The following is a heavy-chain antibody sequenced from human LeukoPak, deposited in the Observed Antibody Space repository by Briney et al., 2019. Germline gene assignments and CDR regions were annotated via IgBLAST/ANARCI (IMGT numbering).Heavy chain of an antibody. CDR1: GYTFTGYY. J-gene: IGHJ6*03. CDR2: INPNSGGT. Sequence: GASVTVSCKASGYTFTGYYMHWVRQAPGQGLEWIGWINPNSGGTNYAQKFQGRVTMTRDTSISTAYMELSRLRSDDTAVYYCAREVTIFGVATIYYYYYMDVWGKGTTVTVSS. D-gene: IGHD3-3*01. CDR3: AREVTIFGVATIYYYYYMDV. V-gene: IGHV1-2*02.